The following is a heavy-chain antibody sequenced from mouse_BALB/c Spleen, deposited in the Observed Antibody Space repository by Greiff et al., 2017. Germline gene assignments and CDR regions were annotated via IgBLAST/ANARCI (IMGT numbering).Heavy chain of an antibody. J-gene: IGHJ3*01. V-gene: IGHV2-6-7*01. D-gene: IGHD2-4*01. CDR1: GFSLTGYG. CDR2: IWGDGST. Sequence: VQRVESGPGLVAPSQSLSITCTVSGFSLTGYGVNWVRQPPGKGLEWLGMIWGDGSTDYNSALKSRLSISKDNSKSQVFLKMNSLQTDDTARYYCARAYYDYDPWFAYWGQGTLVTVSA. CDR3: ARAYYDYDPWFAY.